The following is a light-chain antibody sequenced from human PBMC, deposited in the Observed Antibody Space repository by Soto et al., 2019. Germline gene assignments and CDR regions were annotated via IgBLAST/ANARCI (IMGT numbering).Light chain of an antibody. V-gene: IGKV3-11*01. J-gene: IGKJ4*01. CDR3: QQYKWFPLT. Sequence: LTHSQAPLSLDPPESTPIXRSASQNVCSLLSWYQQKLGQDIRVLIYGASNRATGIPARFSGSGAGTDCTRTISSLEPEDFAIYYCQQYKWFPLTFGGGTKVDI. CDR2: GAS. CDR1: QNVCSL.